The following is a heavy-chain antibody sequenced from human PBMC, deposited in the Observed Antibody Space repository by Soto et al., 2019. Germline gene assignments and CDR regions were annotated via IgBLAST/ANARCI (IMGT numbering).Heavy chain of an antibody. D-gene: IGHD4-17*01. CDR1: GYTFTSYA. V-gene: IGHV1-18*04. J-gene: IGHJ4*02. CDR3: ARDQTVLDY. Sequence: ASVKVSCKASGYTFTSYAFNWVRQAPGQGLEWMGWISAYSGNTNYAQKFQGRITMTTDTSTSTAYMELRSLRSDDTAVYYCARDQTVLDYWGQGTLVTVSS. CDR2: ISAYSGNT.